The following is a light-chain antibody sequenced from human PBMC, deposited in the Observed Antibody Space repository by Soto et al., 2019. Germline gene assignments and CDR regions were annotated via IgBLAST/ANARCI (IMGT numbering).Light chain of an antibody. V-gene: IGLV1-51*01. CDR1: NSNIGNNY. CDR2: DND. J-gene: IGLJ3*02. Sequence: QSVLTQPPSVSAGPGQNVTISCSGTNSNIGNNYVSWYQQFPGTAPKLLIYDNDQRPSGIPDRFSGSKSGTSATLGITGLQTGDEADYYCGAWDTSADLHCVFGGGTKLTVL. CDR3: GAWDTSADLHCV.